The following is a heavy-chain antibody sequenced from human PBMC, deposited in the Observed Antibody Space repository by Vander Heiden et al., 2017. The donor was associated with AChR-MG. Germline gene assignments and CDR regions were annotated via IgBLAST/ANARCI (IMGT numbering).Heavy chain of an antibody. Sequence: QVQLVQSGAEVKKPGASVKVSCKASGYTFTSYDINWVRQATGQGLEWMGWMNPNSGNTGYAQKVQGRVTMTRNTSISTAYMELSSMRSEDTAVYYCARRIRYGSGSYSDYWGQGTLVTVSS. CDR3: ARRIRYGSGSYSDY. D-gene: IGHD3-10*01. J-gene: IGHJ4*02. CDR2: MNPNSGNT. CDR1: GYTFTSYD. V-gene: IGHV1-8*01.